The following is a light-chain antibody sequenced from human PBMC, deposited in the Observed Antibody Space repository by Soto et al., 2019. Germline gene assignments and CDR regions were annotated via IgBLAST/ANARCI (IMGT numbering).Light chain of an antibody. CDR2: DIF. Sequence: EIVMTQSPATLPVSPGERATLSCRASQSVGSDLAWYPQKPGQAPRLVIYDIFTRATGVPPRISGSGSGTECTLTLSSLQSEDFAVYYCQQYNSWPLTFGGRTKVEIK. J-gene: IGKJ4*01. CDR3: QQYNSWPLT. CDR1: QSVGSD. V-gene: IGKV3D-15*01.